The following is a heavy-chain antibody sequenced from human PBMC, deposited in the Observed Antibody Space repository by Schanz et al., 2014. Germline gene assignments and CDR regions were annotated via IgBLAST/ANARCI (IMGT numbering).Heavy chain of an antibody. Sequence: VQLVQSGGGLVQPGGSLRLSCAASGFTLSSYGMHWVRQAPGKGLEWVAFINSDGTKRFYADSVKSRFTISRDNSRNTLYLQMNGLRAEDTAVYYCARVALPGYSSPRDAFDIWGQGTMVTVSS. J-gene: IGHJ3*02. D-gene: IGHD5-18*01. CDR2: INSDGTKR. CDR1: GFTLSSYG. CDR3: ARVALPGYSSPRDAFDI. V-gene: IGHV3-33*08.